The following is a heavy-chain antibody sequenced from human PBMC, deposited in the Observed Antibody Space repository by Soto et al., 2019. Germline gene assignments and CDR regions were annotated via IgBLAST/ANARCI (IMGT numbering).Heavy chain of an antibody. CDR1: GGSISSGGYY. CDR3: ARDQRYCSGGSCYPVVYYYYGMDV. D-gene: IGHD2-15*01. CDR2: IYYSGST. Sequence: SETLSLTCTVSGGSISSGGYYWSWIRQHPGKGLEWIGYIYYSGSTYYNPSLKSRVTISVDTSKNQFSLKLSSVTAADTAVYYCARDQRYCSGGSCYPVVYYYYGMDVWGQGTTVTVSS. J-gene: IGHJ6*02. V-gene: IGHV4-31*03.